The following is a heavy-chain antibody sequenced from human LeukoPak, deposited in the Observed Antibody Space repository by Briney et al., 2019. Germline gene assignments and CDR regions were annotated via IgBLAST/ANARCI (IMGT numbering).Heavy chain of an antibody. CDR2: IYPRDGST. J-gene: IGHJ4*02. CDR1: GYTFTSNY. V-gene: IGHV1-46*01. CDR3: ARDQEGFDY. Sequence: ASVKVSCKASGYTFTSNYIHWVRQAPGQGLEWMGMIYPRDGSTSYAQKFQDRVTVTRDTSTSTVHMELSGLRSEDTAVYYCARDQEGFDYWGQGTLVAVSS.